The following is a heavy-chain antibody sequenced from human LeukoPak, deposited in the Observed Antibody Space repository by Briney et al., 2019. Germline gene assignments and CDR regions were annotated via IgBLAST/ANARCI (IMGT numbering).Heavy chain of an antibody. CDR2: IRSKAYGGTT. J-gene: IGHJ4*02. D-gene: IGHD3-16*01. CDR3: TRDPGEVGYYFDY. CDR1: GFTFCDYA. V-gene: IGHV3-49*03. Sequence: GRSLRLSCTASGFTFCDYAMSWFRQAPGKGLEWVGFIRSKAYGGTTEYAASVKGRFTISRDDSKSIAYLQMNSLKTEDTAVYYCTRDPGEVGYYFDYWGQGTLVTVSS.